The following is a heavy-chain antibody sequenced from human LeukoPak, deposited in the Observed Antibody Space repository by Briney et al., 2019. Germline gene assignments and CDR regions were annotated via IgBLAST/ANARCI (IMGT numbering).Heavy chain of an antibody. V-gene: IGHV1-46*01. Sequence: ASVKVSCTASGYTFTSYDINWVRQATGQGLEWMGIINPSGGSTSNAQKFQGRVTMTRDMSTSTVYMELSSLRSEDTAVYYCARNIAAAGLRFDYWGQRTLVTVSS. D-gene: IGHD6-13*01. CDR3: ARNIAAAGLRFDY. CDR1: GYTFTSYD. CDR2: INPSGGST. J-gene: IGHJ4*02.